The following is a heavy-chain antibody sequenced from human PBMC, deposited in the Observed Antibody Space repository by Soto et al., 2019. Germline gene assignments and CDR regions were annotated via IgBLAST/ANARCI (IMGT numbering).Heavy chain of an antibody. CDR3: AHISTYDSSGFRIDY. J-gene: IGHJ4*02. CDR1: GFSLSTTGVG. CDR2: ILWDDDK. D-gene: IGHD3-22*01. Sequence: QITLKESGPTLVKPTQTLTLTCTFSGFSLSTTGVGVGWVRQPPGKPLECLALILWDDDKRYSPSLRSRLTITRDTSKNQVVLTWTNMDPVDTATYYCAHISTYDSSGFRIDYWGQGTLVTVSS. V-gene: IGHV2-5*02.